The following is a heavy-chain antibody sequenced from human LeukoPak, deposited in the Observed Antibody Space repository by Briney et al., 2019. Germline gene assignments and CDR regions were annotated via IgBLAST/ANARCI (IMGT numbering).Heavy chain of an antibody. V-gene: IGHV3-53*01. J-gene: IGHJ1*01. CDR2: IRTDDST. Sequence: GGSLRLSCAASGFIVGNSYMSWVRQAPGKGLEWISLIRTDDSTYYADSVKGRFTISRDTSRNTLYLQMNILRAEDTAVYYCAREASGSYFHNWGQGTLVTVSS. D-gene: IGHD1-26*01. CDR1: GFIVGNSY. CDR3: AREASGSYFHN.